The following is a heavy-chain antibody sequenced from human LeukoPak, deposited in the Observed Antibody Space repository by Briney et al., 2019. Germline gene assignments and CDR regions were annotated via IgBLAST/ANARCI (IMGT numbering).Heavy chain of an antibody. D-gene: IGHD3-10*01. CDR2: IYYSGST. CDR1: GGSISSYY. Sequence: PSEILSLTCTVSGGSISSYYWSWIRQPPGKGLEWIGYIYYSGSTNYNPSLKSRVTISVDTSKNQFSLKLSSVTAADTAVYYCARGSFGSGSYYPGDYWGQGTLVTVSS. J-gene: IGHJ4*02. V-gene: IGHV4-59*01. CDR3: ARGSFGSGSYYPGDY.